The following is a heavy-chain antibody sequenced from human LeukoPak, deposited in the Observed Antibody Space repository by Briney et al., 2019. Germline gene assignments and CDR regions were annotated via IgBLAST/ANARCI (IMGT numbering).Heavy chain of an antibody. CDR3: AKDRDCSGSSCSDY. Sequence: GRSLRLSCAASGFTFNSYGMHWVRQAPGKGLEWAAGISYDGSNKYYADSVKGRFAISRDNSKNTLYLQMNSLRARETGVYYCAKDRDCSGSSCSDYCGQGTLVTVSS. CDR1: GFTFNSYG. D-gene: IGHD2-15*01. J-gene: IGHJ4*02. CDR2: ISYDGSNK. V-gene: IGHV3-30*18.